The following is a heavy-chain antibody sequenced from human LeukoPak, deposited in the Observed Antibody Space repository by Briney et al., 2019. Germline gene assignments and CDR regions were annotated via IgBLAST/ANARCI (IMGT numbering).Heavy chain of an antibody. V-gene: IGHV3-7*01. Sequence: GGSLRLSCAASGFTFSGHWMSWVRQAPGKGLEWVANINQGGSDKYYVDSVKGRFTISRDIANNLLYLQMDSLRGEDTAVYYCTRDRSRAEDDWGQGTLVTVSS. J-gene: IGHJ4*02. CDR1: GFTFSGHW. CDR3: TRDRSRAEDD. D-gene: IGHD1-14*01. CDR2: INQGGSDK.